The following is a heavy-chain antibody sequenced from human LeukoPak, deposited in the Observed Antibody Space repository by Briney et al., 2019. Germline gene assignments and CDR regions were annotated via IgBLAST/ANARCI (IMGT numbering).Heavy chain of an antibody. CDR2: ISWDGGST. CDR1: GFTFDDYA. V-gene: IGHV3-43D*03. J-gene: IGHJ4*02. CDR3: VKSGYNRFDY. Sequence: GGSLRLSCAASGFTFDDYAMHWVRQAPGKGLEWVSLISWDGGSTYYADSVKGRFTISRDTSKNTLYLQMNSLRAADTAVYYCVKSGYNRFDYWGQGALVTVSS. D-gene: IGHD5-24*01.